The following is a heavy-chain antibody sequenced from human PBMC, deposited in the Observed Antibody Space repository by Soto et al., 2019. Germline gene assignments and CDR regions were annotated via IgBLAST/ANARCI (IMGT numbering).Heavy chain of an antibody. Sequence: QVQLQESGPGLVKPSPTMSLTCTVSGGSINSAGYYWSRLRQHSGQGLEWIGNIYYSGSTNYNPSLKSRVTISIDTSENRFSLNLSSVTAADTAVYYCARVQTIFGIITVFDYWGQGTLVTVSS. D-gene: IGHD3-3*01. CDR1: GGSINSAGYY. J-gene: IGHJ4*02. CDR2: IYYSGST. CDR3: ARVQTIFGIITVFDY. V-gene: IGHV4-31*03.